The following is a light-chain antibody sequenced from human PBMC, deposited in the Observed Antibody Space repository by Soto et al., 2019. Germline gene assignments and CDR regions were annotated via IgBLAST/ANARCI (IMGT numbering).Light chain of an antibody. CDR2: KAS. Sequence: DIQMTQSPSTLSASVGDRVTITCRASQSITVWLAWYQQKPGKAPELLIYKASNLESGVPSRFSGSGYRTEFILTISSLQTDDFATYYCQQYESYPWTFGQGTKREI. CDR3: QQYESYPWT. V-gene: IGKV1-5*03. CDR1: QSITVW. J-gene: IGKJ2*02.